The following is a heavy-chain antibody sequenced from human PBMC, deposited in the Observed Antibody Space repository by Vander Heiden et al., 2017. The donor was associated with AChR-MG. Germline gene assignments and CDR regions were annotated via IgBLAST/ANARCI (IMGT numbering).Heavy chain of an antibody. Sequence: QVQLVQSGAEVKKPGASVTVSCKASGYTFTSYYMHWVRQAPGQGLEWMGIINPSGGSTSYAQKFQGRVTMTRDTSTSTVYMELSSLRSEDTAVYYCARDPVAVAGTRGNDAFDIWGQGTMVTVSS. CDR2: INPSGGST. D-gene: IGHD6-19*01. V-gene: IGHV1-46*01. CDR1: GYTFTSYY. J-gene: IGHJ3*02. CDR3: ARDPVAVAGTRGNDAFDI.